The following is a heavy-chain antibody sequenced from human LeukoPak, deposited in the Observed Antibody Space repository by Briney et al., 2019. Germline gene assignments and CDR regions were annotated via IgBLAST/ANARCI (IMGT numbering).Heavy chain of an antibody. D-gene: IGHD6-13*01. Sequence: TGGSLRLSCAASGFTFSSYSMNWVRQAPGKGLEWVSSISSSSSYIYYADSVKGRFTISRDNSKNTLYLQMNSLRAEDTAVYYCASTDPRIAAAGTYFQHWGQGTLVTVSS. CDR1: GFTFSSYS. CDR3: ASTDPRIAAAGTYFQH. J-gene: IGHJ1*01. CDR2: ISSSSSYI. V-gene: IGHV3-21*04.